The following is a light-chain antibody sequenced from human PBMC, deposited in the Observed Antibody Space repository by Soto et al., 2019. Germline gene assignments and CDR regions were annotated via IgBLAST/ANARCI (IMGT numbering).Light chain of an antibody. V-gene: IGLV2-14*03. Sequence: QSVLTQPAYVSGSPGQSITISCTGTNSDVGSSNSVSWYQHHPGKAPKLIIYDVNSRPSGVSNRFSGSKSGNTASLTISGLQVEDEADYYCSSYTNNSPNCVFGTGTKVTVL. CDR3: SSYTNNSPNCV. J-gene: IGLJ1*01. CDR2: DVN. CDR1: NSDVGSSNS.